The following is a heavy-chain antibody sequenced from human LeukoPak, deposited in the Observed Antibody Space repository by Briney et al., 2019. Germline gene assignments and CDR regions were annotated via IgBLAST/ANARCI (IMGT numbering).Heavy chain of an antibody. CDR1: GFTFSSHA. V-gene: IGHV3-23*01. D-gene: IGHD4-11*01. CDR3: AKAEGRTVTTEGSFDY. CDR2: ISGSGGST. J-gene: IGHJ4*02. Sequence: PGGSLRLSCAASGFTFSSHAMSWVRQAPGKGLEWVSAISGSGGSTYYADSVKGRFTISRDNSKNTLYLQMNSLRAEDTAVYYCAKAEGRTVTTEGSFDYWGQGTLVTVSS.